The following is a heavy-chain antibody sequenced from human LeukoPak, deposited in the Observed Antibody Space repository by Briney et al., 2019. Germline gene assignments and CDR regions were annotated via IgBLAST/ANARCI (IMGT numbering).Heavy chain of an antibody. Sequence: GASVKVSCKASGYTFTSYDINWVRQATGQGLEWMGWMNPNSGNTGYAQKFQGRVTMTRNTSISTAYMELSSLRSEDTAVYYCARAPPCSSCGDYYYYGMDVWGQGTAVTVSS. J-gene: IGHJ6*02. CDR3: ARAPPCSSCGDYYYYGMDV. D-gene: IGHD2-2*01. V-gene: IGHV1-8*01. CDR1: GYTFTSYD. CDR2: MNPNSGNT.